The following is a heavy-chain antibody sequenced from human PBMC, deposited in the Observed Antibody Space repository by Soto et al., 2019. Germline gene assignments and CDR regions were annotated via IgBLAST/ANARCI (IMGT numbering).Heavy chain of an antibody. V-gene: IGHV1-2*04. D-gene: IGHD3-16*02. CDR1: GYTFTDYY. CDR2: INPNSGAT. CDR3: ARGFPLWFDP. J-gene: IGHJ5*02. Sequence: ASVKVSCKASGYTFTDYYIHWVRQAPGQGLEWMGWINPNSGATNYAQKFQGWVTMTRDTSITTAYMELSSLRSEDTAVYYCARGFPLWFDPWGQGTLVTVSS.